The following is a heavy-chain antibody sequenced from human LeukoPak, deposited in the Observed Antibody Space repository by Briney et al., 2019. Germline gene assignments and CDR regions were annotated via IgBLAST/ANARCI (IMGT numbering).Heavy chain of an antibody. CDR1: GFTFRSCW. D-gene: IGHD6-19*01. CDR2: INSDRSTT. CDR3: ARVIYSGWEGELSD. V-gene: IGHV3-74*01. J-gene: IGHJ4*02. Sequence: PGGSLRLSCAASGFTFRSCWKHWVRQAPGKGLVWVSRINSDRSTTSYADSVMGRFTISRDNAKNTLYLQMNSLRAEDTAVYYCARVIYSGWEGELSDWGQGTLVTVSS.